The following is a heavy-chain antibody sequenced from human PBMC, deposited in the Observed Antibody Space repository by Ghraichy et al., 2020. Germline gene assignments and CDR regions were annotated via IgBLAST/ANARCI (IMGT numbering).Heavy chain of an antibody. V-gene: IGHV3-33*01. Sequence: GGSLRLSCAASGFTFSSYGMHWVRQAPGKGLEWVAVIWYDGSNKYYADSVKARFTISRDNSKNTLYLQMNSLRAEDTAVYYCAREWWEDAFDIWGQGTMVTVSS. CDR3: AREWWEDAFDI. D-gene: IGHD1-26*01. CDR1: GFTFSSYG. CDR2: IWYDGSNK. J-gene: IGHJ3*02.